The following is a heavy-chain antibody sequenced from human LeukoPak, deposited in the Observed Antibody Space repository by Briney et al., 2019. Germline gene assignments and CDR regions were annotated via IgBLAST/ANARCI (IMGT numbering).Heavy chain of an antibody. CDR1: GFTLSGSA. D-gene: IGHD1-26*01. Sequence: PGWALRISCAASGFTLSGSAMHWVRQASGELLGWVGRIRSKANSYATSYAASVKGRFTISRDDSKNTAYLQMNSLKTEDTAVYYCTRRVGGPDAPFDYWGQGTLVTVSS. J-gene: IGHJ4*02. V-gene: IGHV3-73*01. CDR2: IRSKANSYAT. CDR3: TRRVGGPDAPFDY.